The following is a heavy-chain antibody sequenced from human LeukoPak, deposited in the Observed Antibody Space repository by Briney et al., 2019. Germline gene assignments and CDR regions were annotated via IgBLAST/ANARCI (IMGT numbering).Heavy chain of an antibody. CDR2: IYYSGST. CDR1: GGSISSYY. CDR3: ARDEAAANYYYYMDV. D-gene: IGHD6-13*01. J-gene: IGHJ6*03. V-gene: IGHV4-59*12. Sequence: PSETLSLTCTVSGGSISSYYWSWIRQPPGKGLEWIGYIYYSGSTNYNPSLKSRVTMSVDMSKNQFSLKLTSVTAADTAVYYCARDEAAANYYYYMDVWGKGTTVTVSS.